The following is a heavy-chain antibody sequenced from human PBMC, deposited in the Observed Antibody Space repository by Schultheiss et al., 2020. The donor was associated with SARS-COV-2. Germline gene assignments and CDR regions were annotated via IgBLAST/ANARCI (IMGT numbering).Heavy chain of an antibody. D-gene: IGHD6-19*01. CDR1: GFTFSSYS. J-gene: IGHJ4*02. Sequence: GGSLRLSCAASGFTFSSYSMNWVRQAPGKGLEWVSGISWNSGSIGYADSVKGRLTISRDNSRNTVYLQMNSLSAEDTAVYYCAKTYSRGWGAFDNWGQGTLVTVSS. CDR2: ISWNSGSI. V-gene: IGHV3-23*01. CDR3: AKTYSRGWGAFDN.